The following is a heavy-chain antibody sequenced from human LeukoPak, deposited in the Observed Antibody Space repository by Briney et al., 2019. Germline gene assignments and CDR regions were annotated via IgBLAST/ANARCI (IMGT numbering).Heavy chain of an antibody. V-gene: IGHV3-7*01. CDR2: IKQDGSEK. Sequence: PGGSPRLSCAASGFTFSSYWMSWVRQAPGKGREWVANIKQDGSEKYYVDSVKGRFTISRDNAKNSLYLQMNSLRAEDTAVYYCARVSPVAALDYWGQGTLVTVSS. CDR3: ARVSPVAALDY. J-gene: IGHJ4*02. CDR1: GFTFSSYW. D-gene: IGHD6-19*01.